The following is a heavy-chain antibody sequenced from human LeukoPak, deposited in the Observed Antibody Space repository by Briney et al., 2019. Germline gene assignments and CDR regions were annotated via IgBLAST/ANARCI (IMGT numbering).Heavy chain of an antibody. J-gene: IGHJ6*02. CDR1: GGSISSYY. Sequence: ASKTLSLTCTVSGGSISSYYWSWIRQPPGKGLEWIGYIYYSGSTNYNPSLKSRVTISVDTSKNQFSLKLSSVTAADTAVYYCARVGQWLDYYYYYGMDVWGQGTTVTVSS. CDR3: ARVGQWLDYYYYYGMDV. CDR2: IYYSGST. V-gene: IGHV4-59*01. D-gene: IGHD6-19*01.